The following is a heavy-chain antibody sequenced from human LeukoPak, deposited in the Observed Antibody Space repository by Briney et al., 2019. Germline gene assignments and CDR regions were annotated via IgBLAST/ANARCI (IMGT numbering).Heavy chain of an antibody. CDR1: GDSVSSNTAT. CDR3: ARHVGLDDILTGYYNWFDP. V-gene: IGHV6-1*01. J-gene: IGHJ5*02. CDR2: TFYRSKWSN. D-gene: IGHD3-9*01. Sequence: NPSQTLSLTCVISGDSVSSNTATWHWIRQSPSRGLEWLGRTFYRSKWSNDFSPSLKRRMSINPDTSKNQFSLHLKYVTPEDTAVYYCARHVGLDDILTGYYNWFDPWGQGTLVTVSS.